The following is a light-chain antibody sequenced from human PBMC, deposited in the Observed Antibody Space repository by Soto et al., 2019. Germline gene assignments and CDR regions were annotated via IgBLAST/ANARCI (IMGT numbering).Light chain of an antibody. CDR3: SSYTSSSTYVV. J-gene: IGLJ2*01. CDR1: SSDVGGYNY. CDR2: DVS. V-gene: IGLV2-14*01. Sequence: QSALTQPASVSGSPGQSITISCTGTSSDVGGYNYVSWYQQHPGKAPKLMIYDVSNRPSGVSNRFSGSMSGNTASLTISGFQAEDEADYYCSSYTSSSTYVVFGGGTKLTVL.